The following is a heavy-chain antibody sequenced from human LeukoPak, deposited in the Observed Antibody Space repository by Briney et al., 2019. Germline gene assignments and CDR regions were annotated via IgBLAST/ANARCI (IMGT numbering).Heavy chain of an antibody. CDR2: IKQDGSEK. Sequence: GGSLRLSCAASGFTFSSYWMSWVRQAPGKGLEWVANIKQDGSEKYYVDSAKGRFTISRDNAKNSLYLQMNSLRAEDTAVYYCAREGEQLWSQNPYFDYWGQGTLVTVSS. CDR3: AREGEQLWSQNPYFDY. D-gene: IGHD5-18*01. V-gene: IGHV3-7*01. J-gene: IGHJ4*02. CDR1: GFTFSSYW.